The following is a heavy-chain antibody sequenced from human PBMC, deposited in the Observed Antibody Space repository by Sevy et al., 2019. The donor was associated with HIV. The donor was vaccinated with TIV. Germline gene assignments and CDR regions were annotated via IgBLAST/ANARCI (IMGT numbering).Heavy chain of an antibody. CDR3: ARRVSGYDYYFDY. Sequence: GGSLRLSCAASGFTFSSYWMSWVRQAPGKGLEWVANIKQDGSEKYYVDSVKGRFTISRDNAKNSLYLQMNSLRAEDTAVYYCARRVSGYDYYFDYWGQGTLVTVSS. CDR1: GFTFSSYW. J-gene: IGHJ4*02. V-gene: IGHV3-7*01. CDR2: IKQDGSEK. D-gene: IGHD5-12*01.